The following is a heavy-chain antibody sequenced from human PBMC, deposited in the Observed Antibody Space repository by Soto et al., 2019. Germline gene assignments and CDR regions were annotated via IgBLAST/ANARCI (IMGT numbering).Heavy chain of an antibody. CDR2: ISYDGSNK. D-gene: IGHD6-19*01. CDR1: GFTFSSYG. J-gene: IGHJ4*02. CDR3: AKDDARRDSSGWYRGTIEHPGIDY. V-gene: IGHV3-30*18. Sequence: GGSLRLSCAASGFTFSSYGMHWVRQAPGKGLEWVAVISYDGSNKYYADSVKGRFTISRDNSKNTLYLQMNSLRAGDTAVYYCAKDDARRDSSGWYRGTIEHPGIDYWGQGTLVTVSS.